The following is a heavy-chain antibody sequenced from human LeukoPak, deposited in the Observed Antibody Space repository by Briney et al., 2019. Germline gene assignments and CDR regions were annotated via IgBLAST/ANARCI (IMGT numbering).Heavy chain of an antibody. CDR1: GFTFSGSA. Sequence: PGGSLKLSCAASGFTFSGSAMHWVRQASGKGLEWVGRIRSKADSYATAYAASVQGRFTISRDDSKNTAYLQMNSLKTEDTAVYYCTRLYSSSLKGGMDVWGQGTTVTVSS. J-gene: IGHJ6*02. CDR2: IRSKADSYAT. D-gene: IGHD6-13*01. V-gene: IGHV3-73*01. CDR3: TRLYSSSLKGGMDV.